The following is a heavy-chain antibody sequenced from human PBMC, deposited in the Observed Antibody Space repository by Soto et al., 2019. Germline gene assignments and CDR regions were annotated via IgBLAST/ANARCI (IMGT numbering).Heavy chain of an antibody. V-gene: IGHV1-18*01. Sequence: ASVKVSCKASGYTFTSYGIIWVRQAPGQGLEWMGWISGYNGNTNYAQKVQGRVTMTTDTSTSTAYMELRSLRSDDTAVYYCARHNSQWPNWFDPWGQGTLVTVSS. CDR2: ISGYNGNT. D-gene: IGHD2-21*01. J-gene: IGHJ5*02. CDR1: GYTFTSYG. CDR3: ARHNSQWPNWFDP.